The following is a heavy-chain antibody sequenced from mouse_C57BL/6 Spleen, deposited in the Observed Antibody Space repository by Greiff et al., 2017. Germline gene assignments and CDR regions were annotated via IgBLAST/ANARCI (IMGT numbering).Heavy chain of an antibody. CDR2: INPSTGGT. J-gene: IGHJ4*01. CDR1: GYSFTGYY. Sequence: EVQLQQSGPELVKPGASVKISCKASGYSFTGYYMNWVKQSPEKSLEWIGEINPSTGGTTYNQKFKAKATLTVDKSSSTAYMQLKSLTSEDSAVYYCARQLRFYAMDYWGQGTSVTVSS. CDR3: ARQLRFYAMDY. D-gene: IGHD3-2*02. V-gene: IGHV1-42*01.